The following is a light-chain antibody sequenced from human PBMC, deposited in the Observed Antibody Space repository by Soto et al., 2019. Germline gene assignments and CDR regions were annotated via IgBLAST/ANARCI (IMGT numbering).Light chain of an antibody. CDR1: QSVDIY. CDR2: DTS. Sequence: ETVLTQSPATLSLSPGETATLSCRASQSVDIYLVWYQQKPGQPPRLLIYDTSNRATGIPARFSGSGSGTDFTLTISRLEPEDSAVYYCQQRRNWPPLTFGGGTKVEIK. J-gene: IGKJ4*01. CDR3: QQRRNWPPLT. V-gene: IGKV3-11*01.